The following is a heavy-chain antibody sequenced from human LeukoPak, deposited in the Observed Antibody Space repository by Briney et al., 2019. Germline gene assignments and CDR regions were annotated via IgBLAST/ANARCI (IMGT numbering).Heavy chain of an antibody. CDR2: INPNSGGT. D-gene: IGHD2-8*01. J-gene: IGHJ3*02. Sequence: ASVKVSCKASGYTFTGYYMHWVRQAPGQGLEWIGRINPNSGGTNYAQKFQGRVTMTRDTSISTAYMELSRLRSDDTAVYYCAIPLMARSAFDIWGQGTMVTVSS. CDR1: GYTFTGYY. CDR3: AIPLMARSAFDI. V-gene: IGHV1-2*06.